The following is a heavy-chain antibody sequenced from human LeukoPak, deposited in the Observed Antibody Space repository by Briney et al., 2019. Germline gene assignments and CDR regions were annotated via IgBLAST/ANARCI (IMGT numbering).Heavy chain of an antibody. CDR1: GFTFSSYS. J-gene: IGHJ4*02. Sequence: GGSLRLSCTASGFTFSSYSMNWVRQAPGKGLEWVSYISSGSTTIYYADSVKGRFTISRDNSKNTLYLQMNSLRAEDTAVYYCARDAYAVADYWGQGTLVTVSS. D-gene: IGHD4-17*01. CDR3: ARDAYAVADY. V-gene: IGHV3-48*01. CDR2: ISSGSTTI.